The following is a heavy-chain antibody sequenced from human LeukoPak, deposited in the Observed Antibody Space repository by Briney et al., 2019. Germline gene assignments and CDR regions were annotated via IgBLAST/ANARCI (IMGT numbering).Heavy chain of an antibody. J-gene: IGHJ6*02. CDR2: ISYDGSNK. V-gene: IGHV3-30*03. CDR1: GFTFSSYG. D-gene: IGHD5-18*01. CDR3: ARGRFNYGWGMDV. Sequence: PGGSLRLSCAASGFTFSSYGMHWVRQAPGKGLGWVAVISYDGSNKYHADSVKGRFTISRDNSKNTLYLQMNSLRAEDTAVYYCARGRFNYGWGMDVWGQGTTVIVSS.